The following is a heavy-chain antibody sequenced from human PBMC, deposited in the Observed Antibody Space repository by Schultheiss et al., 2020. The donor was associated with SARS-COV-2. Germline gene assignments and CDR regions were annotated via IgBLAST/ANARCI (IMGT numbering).Heavy chain of an antibody. CDR2: IYTSGST. J-gene: IGHJ3*02. Sequence: SETLSLTCTVSGGSISSYYWSWIRQPAGKGLEWIGRIYTSGSTNYNPSLKSRVTMSVDTSKNQFSLKLSSVTAADTAVYYCARDSIGFGELDAFDIWGQGTMVTVSS. CDR1: GGSISSYY. V-gene: IGHV4-4*07. CDR3: ARDSIGFGELDAFDI. D-gene: IGHD3-10*01.